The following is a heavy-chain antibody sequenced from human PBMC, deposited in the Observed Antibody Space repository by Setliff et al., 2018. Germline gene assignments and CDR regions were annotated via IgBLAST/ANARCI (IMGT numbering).Heavy chain of an antibody. CDR3: AGPFDVGPYPRPIDGLDL. J-gene: IGHJ3*01. D-gene: IGHD3-9*01. Sequence: GSVKVSCKASGYIFRDYYIHWVRQAPGQGLEWMGWTNPNSGGREYAEAFQGRVTMTGDTSVRTAFMELSGLTSDDTAVYYCAGPFDVGPYPRPIDGLDLWGQGTRVTVSS. CDR1: GYIFRDYY. V-gene: IGHV1-2*02. CDR2: TNPNSGGR.